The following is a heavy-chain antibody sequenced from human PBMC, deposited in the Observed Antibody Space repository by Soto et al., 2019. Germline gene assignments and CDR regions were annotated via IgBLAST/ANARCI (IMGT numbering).Heavy chain of an antibody. CDR2: INSDGSST. D-gene: IGHD6-6*01. CDR1: GFTFSSYW. CDR3: TRDIDSSSSDYYYYGMDV. J-gene: IGHJ6*02. Sequence: EVQLVESGGGLVQPGGSLRLSCAASGFTFSSYWMHWVRQAPGKGLVWVSRINSDGSSTSYADSVKGRFTISRDNAKNTLYLQMNSLRAEATAVYYCTRDIDSSSSDYYYYGMDVWGQGTTVTVSS. V-gene: IGHV3-74*01.